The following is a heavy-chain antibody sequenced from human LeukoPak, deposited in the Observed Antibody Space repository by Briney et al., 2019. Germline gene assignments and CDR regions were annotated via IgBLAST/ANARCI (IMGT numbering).Heavy chain of an antibody. CDR1: GFTFSSYA. D-gene: IGHD5-24*01. CDR3: ARDDGYDY. V-gene: IGHV3-30*01. Sequence: QPGRSLRLSCAASGFTFSSYAMHWVRQAPGKGLEGVAVISYDGSNKYYADSVKGRFTISRDNSKNKLYLQMNSLRAEDTAVYYCARDDGYDYWGQGTLVTVSS. CDR2: ISYDGSNK. J-gene: IGHJ4*02.